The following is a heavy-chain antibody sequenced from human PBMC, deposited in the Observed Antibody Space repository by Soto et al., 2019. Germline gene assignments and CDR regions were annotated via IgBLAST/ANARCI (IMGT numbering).Heavy chain of an antibody. V-gene: IGHV4-34*01. D-gene: IGHD2-21*01. CDR3: ARDAFCGSGTCRVGHWFDP. Sequence: SETLSLTCAVSGGPFSGVYWSWIRQPPGKGLEWIGGVNHRGSANYNPSLESRVTMSVDTSKNQFSLKLTSVTAADSAVYYCARDAFCGSGTCRVGHWFDPWGQGALVTVSS. CDR1: GGPFSGVY. CDR2: VNHRGSA. J-gene: IGHJ5*02.